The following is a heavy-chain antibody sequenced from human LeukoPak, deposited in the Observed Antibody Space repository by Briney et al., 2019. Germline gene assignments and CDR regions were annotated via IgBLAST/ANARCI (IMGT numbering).Heavy chain of an antibody. CDR3: ARHRAVYDYVWGSYHQTYAFDI. V-gene: IGHV4-34*01. J-gene: IGHJ3*02. D-gene: IGHD3-16*02. CDR2: INHSGST. Sequence: SETLSLTCAVYGGSFSGYYWSWIRQPPGKGLEWIGEINHSGSTNYNPSLKSRVTISVDTSKNQFSLKLSSVTAADTAVYYCARHRAVYDYVWGSYHQTYAFDIWGQGTMVTVSS. CDR1: GGSFSGYY.